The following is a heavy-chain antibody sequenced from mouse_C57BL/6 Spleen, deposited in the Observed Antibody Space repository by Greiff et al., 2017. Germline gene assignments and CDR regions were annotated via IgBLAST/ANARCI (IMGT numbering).Heavy chain of an antibody. J-gene: IGHJ3*01. CDR2: IYPGSGST. Sequence: QVQLQQPGAELVKPGASVKMSCKASGYTFTSYWITWVKQRPGQGLEWIGDIYPGSGSTNYNEKFKSKATLTVDTSSSTAYMQLSSLTSEDSAVXYCARSGYDYGTWFAYWGQGTLVTVSA. V-gene: IGHV1-55*01. CDR3: ARSGYDYGTWFAY. D-gene: IGHD2-4*01. CDR1: GYTFTSYW.